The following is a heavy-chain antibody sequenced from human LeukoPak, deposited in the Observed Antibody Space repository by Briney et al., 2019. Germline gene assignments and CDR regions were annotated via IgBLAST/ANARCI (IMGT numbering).Heavy chain of an antibody. V-gene: IGHV1-18*01. Sequence: ASVKVSCKASGYTFTSYGISWVRQAPGQGLEWMGWIIAYNGNTNYAQKLQGRVTMTTDTSTSTAYMELRSLRSDDTAVYYCARDGASGYYDSGGYDRFDYWGQGTLVTVPS. D-gene: IGHD3-22*01. CDR3: ARDGASGYYDSGGYDRFDY. CDR1: GYTFTSYG. J-gene: IGHJ4*02. CDR2: IIAYNGNT.